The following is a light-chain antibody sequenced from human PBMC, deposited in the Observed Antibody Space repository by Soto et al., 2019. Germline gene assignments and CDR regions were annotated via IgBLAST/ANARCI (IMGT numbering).Light chain of an antibody. CDR3: AAWDNSLVGGPA. V-gene: IGLV1-47*01. J-gene: IGLJ2*01. Sequence: QSALTQPPSASGTPGQRVTISCSGSNSNIGSKYVYWYQQLPGTAPKLLLYRNNQRPSGVPDRFSGSKSGTSASLAISGLRSEDEADYYCAAWDNSLVGGPAFGGGTKVTVL. CDR2: RNN. CDR1: NSNIGSKY.